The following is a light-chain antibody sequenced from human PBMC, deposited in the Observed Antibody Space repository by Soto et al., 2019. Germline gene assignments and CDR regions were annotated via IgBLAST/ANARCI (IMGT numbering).Light chain of an antibody. J-gene: IGLJ1*01. CDR3: GAWDSGLSGYV. CDR2: ENN. V-gene: IGLV1-51*02. CDR1: NSKNGKTY. Sequence: QAVLTQPPSVSAAPGQKVTISCSGSNSKNGKTYVSWYQQLPGTSPKLLIYENNKRPSGIPDRFSGSKSGTSATLGITGFQTGDEADYYCGAWDSGLSGYVFGTGTKVTVL.